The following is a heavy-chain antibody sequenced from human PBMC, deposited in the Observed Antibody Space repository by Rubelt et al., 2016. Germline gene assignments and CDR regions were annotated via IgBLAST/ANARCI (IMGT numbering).Heavy chain of an antibody. CDR2: ISGSRGST. V-gene: IGHV3-23*01. Sequence: GKGPEWVSVISGSRGSTYYADSVKGRFTISRDNSKDTLYMQMNSLRVEDTAVYYCARAETTYYDFWSGYYFNWFDPWGQGTLVTVSS. D-gene: IGHD3-3*01. CDR3: ARAETTYYDFWSGYYFNWFDP. J-gene: IGHJ5*02.